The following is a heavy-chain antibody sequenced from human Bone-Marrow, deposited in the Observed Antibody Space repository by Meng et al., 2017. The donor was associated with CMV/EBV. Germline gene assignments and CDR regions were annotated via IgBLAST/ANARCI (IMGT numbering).Heavy chain of an antibody. CDR3: ARDAEQPLSGGYSSSAFDY. D-gene: IGHD6-13*01. Sequence: SVKVSCKASGGTFSSYTISWVRQAPGQGLEWMGRIIPILGIANYAQKFQGRVTITADKSTSTAYMELSSLRPEDTAVYYCARDAEQPLSGGYSSSAFDYWGQGTLVTVSS. CDR1: GGTFSSYT. V-gene: IGHV1-69*04. CDR2: IIPILGIA. J-gene: IGHJ4*02.